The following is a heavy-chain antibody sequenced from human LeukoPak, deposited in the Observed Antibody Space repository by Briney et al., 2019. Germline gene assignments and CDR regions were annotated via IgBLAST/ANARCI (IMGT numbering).Heavy chain of an antibody. CDR2: IYYSGNT. CDR1: GGSISSSSYY. Sequence: SETLSLTCTVSGGSISSSSYYWGWIRQPPGKGLECIGNIYYSGNTNYNPSLKSRVTISVDTSKNQFSLKLSSVTAADTAVYYCARHMRVGATRISNWFGPWGQGTLVTVSS. CDR3: ARHMRVGATRISNWFGP. D-gene: IGHD1-26*01. J-gene: IGHJ5*02. V-gene: IGHV4-39*01.